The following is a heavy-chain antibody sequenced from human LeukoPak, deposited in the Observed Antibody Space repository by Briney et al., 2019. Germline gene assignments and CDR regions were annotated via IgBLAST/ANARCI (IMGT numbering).Heavy chain of an antibody. J-gene: IGHJ4*02. CDR3: ARDLFLAAAEREGDDY. Sequence: ASVKVSCKASGYTFTGYYIHWVRQAPGQGLEWVGWINPNNGGTNYAQKFQGRVTMTRDTSISTAYMELSRLRSDDTAVYYWARDLFLAAAEREGDDYWGQGALVTVSS. CDR1: GYTFTGYY. V-gene: IGHV1-2*02. D-gene: IGHD6-13*01. CDR2: INPNNGGT.